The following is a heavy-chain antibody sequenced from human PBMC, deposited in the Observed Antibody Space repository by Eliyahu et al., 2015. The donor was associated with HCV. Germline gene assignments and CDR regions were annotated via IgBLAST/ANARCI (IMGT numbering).Heavy chain of an antibody. J-gene: IGHJ4*02. CDR3: AKDSSSWYFDY. CDR2: ISGSGGST. D-gene: IGHD6-13*01. CDR1: GFTFSSYA. Sequence: EVQVLESGGGLVQPGGSLRLSCAASGFTFSSYAMSWVRQAPGKGLEWVSGISGSGGSTYYADSVEGRFTISRDNSKNTLYLQMNSLRAEDTAVYYCAKDSSSWYFDYWGQGTLVTVSS. V-gene: IGHV3-23*01.